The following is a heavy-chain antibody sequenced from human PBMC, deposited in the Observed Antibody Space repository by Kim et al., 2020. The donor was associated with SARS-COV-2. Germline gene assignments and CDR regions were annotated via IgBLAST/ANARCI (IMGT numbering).Heavy chain of an antibody. D-gene: IGHD3-9*01. CDR1: GGSFSGYY. V-gene: IGHV4-34*01. CDR3: ARGRLRYFDWLLYYYGMDV. Sequence: SETLSLTCAVYGGSFSGYYWSWIRQPPGKGLEWIGEINHSGSTNYNPSLKSRVTISVDTYKNQFSLKLISVTAADTAVYYCARGRLRYFDWLLYYYGMDVWGQGTTVTVSS. CDR2: INHSGST. J-gene: IGHJ6*02.